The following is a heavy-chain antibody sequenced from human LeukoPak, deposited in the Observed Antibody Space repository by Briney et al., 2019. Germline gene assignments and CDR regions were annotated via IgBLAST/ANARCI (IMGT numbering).Heavy chain of an antibody. Sequence: HPGGSLRLSCAASGFTFSSYAMHWVRQAPGKGLEYVSAISSNGGSTYYANSVERRFTISRDNYKNTLYLQMGSLRAEDMAVYYCARAEYCSSTSCYSPYYYYYYMDVWGKGTTVTVSS. V-gene: IGHV3-64*01. CDR3: ARAEYCSSTSCYSPYYYYYYMDV. CDR1: GFTFSSYA. J-gene: IGHJ6*03. CDR2: ISSNGGST. D-gene: IGHD2-2*01.